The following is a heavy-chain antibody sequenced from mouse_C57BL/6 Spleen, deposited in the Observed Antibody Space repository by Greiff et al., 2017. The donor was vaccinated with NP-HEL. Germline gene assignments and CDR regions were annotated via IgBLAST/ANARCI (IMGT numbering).Heavy chain of an antibody. CDR2: IWRGGST. CDR1: GFSLTSYG. J-gene: IGHJ4*01. Sequence: VMLVESGPGLVQPSQSLSITCTVSGFSLTSYGVHWVRQSPGKGLEWLGVIWRGGSTDYNAAFMSRLSITKDNSKSQVFFKMNSLQADDTAIYYWAKHRDDVGAMDYWGQGTSVTVSS. D-gene: IGHD2-12*01. V-gene: IGHV2-5*01. CDR3: AKHRDDVGAMDY.